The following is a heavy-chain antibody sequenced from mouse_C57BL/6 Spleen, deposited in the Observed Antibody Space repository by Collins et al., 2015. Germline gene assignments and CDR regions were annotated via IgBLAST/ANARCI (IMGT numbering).Heavy chain of an antibody. CDR2: INTYSGVP. J-gene: IGHJ1*03. D-gene: IGHD1-1*01. V-gene: IGHV9-3*01. Sequence: QTQLVQSGPELKKPGETVKISCKASGYTFTTYGMSWVKQAPGKGLKWMGWINTYSGVPTYADDFKGRFAFSLQTSASTAYLQINNLKNEDTATYFCARSRHYYGSSYDWYFDVWGTGTTVTVSS. CDR1: GYTFTTYG. CDR3: ARSRHYYGSSYDWYFDV.